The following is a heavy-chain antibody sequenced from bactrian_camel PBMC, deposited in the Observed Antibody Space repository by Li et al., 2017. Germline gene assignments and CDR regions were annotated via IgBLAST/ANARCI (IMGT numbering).Heavy chain of an antibody. CDR1: YSQSRYC. CDR2: HYTGTATT. CDR3: ARSGFQLRSCSPDRADFRY. Sequence: HVQLVESGGGSVQAGGSLRLSCEYSQSRYCMGWFRQAPGKEREAVAAHYTGTATTYVADSVKGRFAISEDNAKSTLYLQMNSLKLEDTAMYYCARSGFQLRSCSPDRADFRYWGQGTQVTVS. J-gene: IGHJ6*01. D-gene: IGHD1*01. V-gene: IGHV3S1*01.